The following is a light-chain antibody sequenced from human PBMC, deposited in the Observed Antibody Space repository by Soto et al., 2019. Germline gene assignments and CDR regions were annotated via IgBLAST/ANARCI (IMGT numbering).Light chain of an antibody. CDR3: QTWGTGILVV. V-gene: IGLV4-69*01. CDR2: INSDGSH. Sequence: QSVLTQSPSASASLGASIKLTCTLNSGHSSNAIAWHQQQSGKGPRFLMSINSDGSHSKGDGIPDRFSASSSGAERYLTISSLQSEDEADYYCQTWGTGILVVFGGGTKLTVL. J-gene: IGLJ3*02. CDR1: SGHSSNA.